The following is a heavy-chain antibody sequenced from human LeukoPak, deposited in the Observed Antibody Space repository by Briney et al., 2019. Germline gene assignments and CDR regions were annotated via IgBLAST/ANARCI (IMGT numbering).Heavy chain of an antibody. CDR2: INHSGST. Sequence: SETLSLTCAVYGGSFSGYYWSRIRQPPGKGPEWIGEINHSGSTNCNPSLKSRVTISVNTSKNQFSLKLSSVTAADTAVYYCARGVEAGIAAAGRRGFDYWGQGTLVTVSS. J-gene: IGHJ4*02. D-gene: IGHD6-13*01. CDR3: ARGVEAGIAAAGRRGFDY. CDR1: GGSFSGYY. V-gene: IGHV4-34*01.